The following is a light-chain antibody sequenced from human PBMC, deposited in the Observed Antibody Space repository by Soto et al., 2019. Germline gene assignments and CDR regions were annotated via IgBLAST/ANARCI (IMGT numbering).Light chain of an antibody. CDR2: DAF. CDR1: EILYNF. Sequence: DIVLTQSPATLSLSRWERATLCCRASEILYNFLAWYQHRPGQVPRLLISDAFNRAPGVPARFNGSGSGTDFTLTISSLEPEDFAVYYCQHRTKWPLTFGGGTKVDIK. V-gene: IGKV3-11*01. J-gene: IGKJ4*01. CDR3: QHRTKWPLT.